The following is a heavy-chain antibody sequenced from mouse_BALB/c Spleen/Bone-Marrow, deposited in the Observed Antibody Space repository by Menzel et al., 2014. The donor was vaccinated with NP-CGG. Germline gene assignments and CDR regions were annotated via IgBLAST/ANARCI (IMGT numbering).Heavy chain of an antibody. D-gene: IGHD2-10*02. CDR2: ISSGGST. Sequence: DVMLVESGGGLVKPGGSLKLSCAASGFTFSSYAMSWVRQTPEKRLEWVASISSGGSTYYPDSVKGRFTIPRDNARNILYLQMSSLRSEDTAMYYCAREEYGQKVYAMDYWGQGTSVTVSS. V-gene: IGHV5-6-5*01. J-gene: IGHJ4*01. CDR3: AREEYGQKVYAMDY. CDR1: GFTFSSYA.